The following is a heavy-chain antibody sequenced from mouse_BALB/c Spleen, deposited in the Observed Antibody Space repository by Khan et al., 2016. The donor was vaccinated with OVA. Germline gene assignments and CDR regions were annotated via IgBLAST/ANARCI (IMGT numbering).Heavy chain of an antibody. CDR3: ARDYWDVFAY. Sequence: EVQLQQSGAELVKPGASVKLSCTASGFNIKDTYMHWVKQRPEQGLEWIGRIDPANGYTKYDPKFQGKATITADTSSNPAYLQLSSLTSEDTAVYYGARDYWDVFAYWGQGTLVTVSA. CDR2: IDPANGYT. CDR1: GFNIKDTY. V-gene: IGHV14-3*02. D-gene: IGHD4-1*01. J-gene: IGHJ3*01.